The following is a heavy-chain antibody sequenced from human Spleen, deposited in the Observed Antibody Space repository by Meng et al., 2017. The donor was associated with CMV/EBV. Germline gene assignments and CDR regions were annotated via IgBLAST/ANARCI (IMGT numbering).Heavy chain of an antibody. D-gene: IGHD2-15*01. V-gene: IGHV1-2*02. Sequence: ASVKVSCKASGYTFTSYGISWVRQAPGQGLEWMGWINPNSGGTNYAQKFQGRVTMTRDTSISTDYMELSRLRSDDTAVYYCARTLLNFDYWGQGTLVTVSS. CDR3: ARTLLNFDY. J-gene: IGHJ4*02. CDR1: GYTFTSYG. CDR2: INPNSGGT.